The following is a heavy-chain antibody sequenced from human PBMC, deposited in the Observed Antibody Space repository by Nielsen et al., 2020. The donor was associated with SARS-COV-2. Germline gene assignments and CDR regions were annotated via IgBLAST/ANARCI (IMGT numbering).Heavy chain of an antibody. CDR3: ARITPSSGWDY. CDR2: INAGNGNT. D-gene: IGHD6-19*01. J-gene: IGHJ4*02. V-gene: IGHV1-3*01. CDR1: GYTFTSFA. Sequence: ASVNASCKTSGYTFTSFAIHWVRQAPGQSLEWMGRINAGNGNTKYSQKFQGRVTMTRDTSANTAYMELSSLSSEDTAVYYCARITPSSGWDYWGQGTLVTVSS.